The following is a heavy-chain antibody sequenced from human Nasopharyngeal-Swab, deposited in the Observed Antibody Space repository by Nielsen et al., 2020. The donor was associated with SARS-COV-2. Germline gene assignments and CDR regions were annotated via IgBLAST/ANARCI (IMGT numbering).Heavy chain of an antibody. V-gene: IGHV3-30*18. Sequence: GESLKISCAASGFTFSSYGMHWVRQAPGKGLEWVAVISYDGSNKYYADSVKGRFTISRDNSKNTLYLQMNSLRAEDTAVYYCAKDMGIADDSFDCWGQGTLVTVSS. J-gene: IGHJ4*02. CDR3: AKDMGIADDSFDC. CDR1: GFTFSSYG. D-gene: IGHD6-13*01. CDR2: ISYDGSNK.